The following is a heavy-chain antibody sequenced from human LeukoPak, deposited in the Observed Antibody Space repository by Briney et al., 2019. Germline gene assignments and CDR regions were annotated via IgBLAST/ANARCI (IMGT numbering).Heavy chain of an antibody. CDR3: ARQRGDGYNSYDAFDI. V-gene: IGHV4-39*01. CDR2: IYYSGST. Sequence: SETLSLTCTVSGGSISSGSYYWGWIRQPPGKGLEWIGSIYYSGSTYYNPSLKSRVTISVDTSKNQFSLKLSSVTAADTAVYYCARQRGDGYNSYDAFDIWGQGTMVTVSS. J-gene: IGHJ3*02. CDR1: GGSISSGSYY. D-gene: IGHD5-24*01.